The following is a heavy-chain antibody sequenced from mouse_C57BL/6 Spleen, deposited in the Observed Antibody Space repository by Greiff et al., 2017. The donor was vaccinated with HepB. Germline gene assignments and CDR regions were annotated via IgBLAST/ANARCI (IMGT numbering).Heavy chain of an antibody. Sequence: EVQRVESGGGLVQSGRSLRLSCATSGFTFSDFYMEWVRQAPGKGLEWIAASRNKANDYTTEYSASVKGRFIVSRDTSQSILYLQMNALRAEDTAIYYCARANYYGSIYWYFDVWGTGTTVTVSS. V-gene: IGHV7-1*01. CDR2: SRNKANDYTT. CDR1: GFTFSDFY. CDR3: ARANYYGSIYWYFDV. J-gene: IGHJ1*03. D-gene: IGHD1-1*01.